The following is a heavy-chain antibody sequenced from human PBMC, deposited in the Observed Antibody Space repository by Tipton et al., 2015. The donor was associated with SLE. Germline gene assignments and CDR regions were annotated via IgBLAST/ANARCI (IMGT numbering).Heavy chain of an antibody. V-gene: IGHV4-59*11. J-gene: IGHJ6*03. CDR2: IYYSGST. CDR3: ARESRWNYYYYYMDV. Sequence: TLSLTCTVSGGSISSHYWSWIRQHPGKGLEWIGYIYYSGSTYYNPSLKSRVTISVDTSKNQFSLKLSSVTAADTAVYYCARESRWNYYYYYMDVWGKGTTVTVSS. D-gene: IGHD2-15*01. CDR1: GGSISSHY.